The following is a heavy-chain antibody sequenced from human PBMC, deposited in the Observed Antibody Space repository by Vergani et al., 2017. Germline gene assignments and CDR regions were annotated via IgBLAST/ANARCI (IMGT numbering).Heavy chain of an antibody. CDR2: ISGSGGST. V-gene: IGHV3-23*01. D-gene: IGHD3-22*01. Sequence: EVQLLESGGGLVQPGGSLRLSCAASGFTFSSYAMSWVRQAPGKGLEWVSAISGSGGSTYYADSVKGRYTISRDNSKNTLYLQMNSLRAEDTAVYYCAKDDYYDSSGYWGYWGQGTLVTVSS. CDR1: GFTFSSYA. J-gene: IGHJ4*02. CDR3: AKDDYYDSSGYWGY.